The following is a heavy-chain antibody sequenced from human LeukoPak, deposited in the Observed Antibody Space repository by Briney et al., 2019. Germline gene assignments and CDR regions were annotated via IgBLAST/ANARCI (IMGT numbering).Heavy chain of an antibody. CDR1: GYTLTGYY. D-gene: IGHD6-19*01. CDR3: ARKTVADTFDY. V-gene: IGHV1-2*02. Sequence: RWASVKVSCKASGYTLTGYYMHWVRQAPGQGLEWMGWINPNSGGTNYAQKFQGRVTMTRDTSISTAYMELSSLISDDTAVYYCARKTVADTFDYWGQGTLVNV. CDR2: INPNSGGT. J-gene: IGHJ4*02.